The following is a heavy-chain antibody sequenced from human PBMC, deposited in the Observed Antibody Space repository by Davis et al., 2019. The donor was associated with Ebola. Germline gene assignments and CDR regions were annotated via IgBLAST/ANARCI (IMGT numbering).Heavy chain of an antibody. D-gene: IGHD2-21*01. J-gene: IGHJ4*02. Sequence: GGSLRLSCAASGFTFSIYAMSWVRQAPGKGLEWVSSISSSSSYIYYADSVKGRFTISRDNSKNTLYLQMNSLRVEDTAVYHCAKRHMVMGNFDHWGQGILVTVSS. CDR2: ISSSSSYI. CDR3: AKRHMVMGNFDH. CDR1: GFTFSIYA. V-gene: IGHV3-23*01.